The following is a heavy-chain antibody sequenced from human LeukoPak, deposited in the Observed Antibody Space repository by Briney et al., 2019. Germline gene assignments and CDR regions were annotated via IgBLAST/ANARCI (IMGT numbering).Heavy chain of an antibody. CDR3: ARVAKYYYGSETYYFFEH. CDR2: ISSSSSYI. Sequence: GGSLRLSCAASGFTFSSYSMNWVRQAPGKGLEWVSSISSSSSYIYYADSVKGRFTISRDNAKNSLYLQMNSLRVEDTAVYYCARVAKYYYGSETYYFFEHWGQGTPVTASS. CDR1: GFTFSSYS. J-gene: IGHJ4*02. V-gene: IGHV3-21*01. D-gene: IGHD3-10*01.